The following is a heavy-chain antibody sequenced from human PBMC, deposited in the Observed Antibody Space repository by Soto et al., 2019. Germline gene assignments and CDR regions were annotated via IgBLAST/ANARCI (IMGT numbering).Heavy chain of an antibody. J-gene: IGHJ4*02. CDR3: TQIYGRGSWGWYFHS. Sequence: QITLKESGPSLVRPTETLTLTCTFSGFSLITGVGVGWVRQPPGKALEWLAVIFWDKNDYYRPSLQTRVTISKDTSEAPVVLTLPNMDPEDTATYFCTQIYGRGSWGWYFHSWGQGTLVTVSS. V-gene: IGHV2-5*02. D-gene: IGHD1-26*01. CDR1: GFSLITGVG. CDR2: IFWDKND.